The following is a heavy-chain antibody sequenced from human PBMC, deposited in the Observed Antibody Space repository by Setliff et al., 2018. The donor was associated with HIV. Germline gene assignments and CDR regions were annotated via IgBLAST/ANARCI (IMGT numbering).Heavy chain of an antibody. D-gene: IGHD7-27*01. J-gene: IGHJ4*02. Sequence: PGESLKISCQGSGYILTSYWIGWVRQMPGKGLEWMGIIYPRDSDTTYSPPLQGQVTISADKSISTDYLQWSSLRASDTAIYYCARQGTEPGMTTLTGLDSWGQGTLVTVSS. CDR1: GYILTSYW. CDR3: ARQGTEPGMTTLTGLDS. V-gene: IGHV5-51*01. CDR2: IYPRDSDT.